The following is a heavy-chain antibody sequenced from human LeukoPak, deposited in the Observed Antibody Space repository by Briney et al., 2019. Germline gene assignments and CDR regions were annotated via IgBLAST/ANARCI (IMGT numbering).Heavy chain of an antibody. Sequence: GGSLRLSCAASGFTVSSNYMSWVRQAPGKGLEWVSVIYSGGSTYYADSVKGRFTISRDNSKNTLYLQMNSMRAEDTAVYYCARGYYYYYDMDVWGQGTTVTVSS. CDR1: GFTVSSNY. V-gene: IGHV3-66*01. J-gene: IGHJ6*02. CDR2: IYSGGST. CDR3: ARGYYYYYDMDV.